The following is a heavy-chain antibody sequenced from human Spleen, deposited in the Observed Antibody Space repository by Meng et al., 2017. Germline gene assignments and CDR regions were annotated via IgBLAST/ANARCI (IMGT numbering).Heavy chain of an antibody. CDR3: ARDEGRWFFDL. V-gene: IGHV4-38-2*02. CDR1: GYSISSGYY. CDR2: ISNSGNT. D-gene: IGHD3-10*01. J-gene: IGHJ2*01. Sequence: SETLSLTCTVSGYSISSGYYWGWIRQSPGKGLEWIASISNSGNTYYNPSLKSRVTMSVDTSRNQFSLKLTSVTAADTAVYYCARDEGRWFFDLWGRGTLVTVSS.